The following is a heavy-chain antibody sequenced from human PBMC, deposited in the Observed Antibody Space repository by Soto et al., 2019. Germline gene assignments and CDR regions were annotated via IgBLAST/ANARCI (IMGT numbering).Heavy chain of an antibody. J-gene: IGHJ6*02. CDR1: GGSISSYY. D-gene: IGHD3-3*01. V-gene: IGHV4-4*07. CDR2: IYTSGST. CDR3: ARDGQYYDFWSGYYPTNYYYGMDV. Sequence: SETLSLTCTVSGGSISSYYWSWIRQPAGKGLEWIGRIYTSGSTNYNPSLKSRVTMSVDTSKNQFSLKLSSVTAADTAVYYCARDGQYYDFWSGYYPTNYYYGMDVWGQGTTVTVSS.